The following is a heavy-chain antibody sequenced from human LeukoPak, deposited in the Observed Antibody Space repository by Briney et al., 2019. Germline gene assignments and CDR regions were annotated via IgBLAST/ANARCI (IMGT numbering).Heavy chain of an antibody. V-gene: IGHV4-38-2*02. D-gene: IGHD3-10*01. CDR1: GYSISSGYY. J-gene: IGHJ4*02. CDR2: LYHSGST. CDR3: ARDGRGAEVDF. Sequence: SETLSLTCAVSGYSISSGYYWGWIRQPPGKGLEWIGSLYHSGSTYYNPSLKSRVTISVDTSKNQFSLKLSSVTAADTAVYYCARDGRGAEVDFWGQGTLVTASS.